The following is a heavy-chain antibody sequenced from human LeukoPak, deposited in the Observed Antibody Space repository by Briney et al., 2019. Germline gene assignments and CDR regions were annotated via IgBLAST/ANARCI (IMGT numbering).Heavy chain of an antibody. CDR3: AREPHSSGSYQVDY. CDR2: ISGSSSTI. D-gene: IGHD3-10*01. J-gene: IGHJ4*02. Sequence: PGGSLRLSCAASGFTFSSYSMNWVRQAPGKGLEWVSYISGSSSTIYYADSVKGRFTISRDNAKNSLYVQMNSLRADDTAVYYCAREPHSSGSYQVDYWGQGTPVTVSS. CDR1: GFTFSSYS. V-gene: IGHV3-48*01.